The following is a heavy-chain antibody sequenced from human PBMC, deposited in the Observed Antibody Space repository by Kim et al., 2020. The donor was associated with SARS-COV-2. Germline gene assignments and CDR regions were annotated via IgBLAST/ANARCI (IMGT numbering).Heavy chain of an antibody. CDR1: GGSISRSNSH. Sequence: SETLSLTCTVSGGSISRSNSHWGWIRQPPGKGLEWIGSVYYSGSTFYNPSLKSRVTISVDTSENQLSLKLTSVTAADTALYYCARLAMTGIGGRGWFDP. J-gene: IGHJ5*02. V-gene: IGHV4-39*01. CDR3: ARLAMTGIGGRGWFDP. D-gene: IGHD1-1*01. CDR2: VYYSGST.